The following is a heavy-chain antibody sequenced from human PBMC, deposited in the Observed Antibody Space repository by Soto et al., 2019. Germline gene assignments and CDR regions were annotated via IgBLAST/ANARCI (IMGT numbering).Heavy chain of an antibody. D-gene: IGHD4-17*01. J-gene: IGHJ6*02. V-gene: IGHV4-61*08. CDR1: GGSISSGGYY. CDR2: IYYSGST. Sequence: SETLSLTCTVSGGSISSGGYYWSWIRQHPGKGLEWIGYIYYSGSTNYNPSLKSRVTISVDTSKNQFSLKLSSVTAANTAVYYCARDRWDDYGDSYYYYGMDVWGQGTTVTVSS. CDR3: ARDRWDDYGDSYYYYGMDV.